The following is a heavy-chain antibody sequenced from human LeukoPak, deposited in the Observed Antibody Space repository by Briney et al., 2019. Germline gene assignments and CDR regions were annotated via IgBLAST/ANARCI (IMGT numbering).Heavy chain of an antibody. CDR2: IYTSGST. V-gene: IGHV4-4*07. CDR3: ARDGGAYYYYGIDV. J-gene: IGHJ6*02. D-gene: IGHD3-16*01. CDR1: SGSISSYY. Sequence: SETLSLTCTVSSGSISSYYWSWIRQPAGKGLEWLGRIYTSGSTNYNPSLKSRVTMSVDTSKNQFSLKLSSVTAADTAVYYCARDGGAYYYYGIDVWGQGTTVTVSS.